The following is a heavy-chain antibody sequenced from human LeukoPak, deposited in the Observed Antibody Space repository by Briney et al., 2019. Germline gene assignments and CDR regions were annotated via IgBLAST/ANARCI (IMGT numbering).Heavy chain of an antibody. V-gene: IGHV3-7*03. CDR2: IKQDGSEK. CDR3: AKNGRAGLGDNWFDS. D-gene: IGHD3-16*01. CDR1: GFTFSSYW. Sequence: GGSLTLSCAASGFTFSSYWMSWVRQAPGKGLEWVANIKQDGSEKYYVDSVKGRFTISRDNTKNSLFLQVNILRAEDTAVYYCAKNGRAGLGDNWFDSWGHGTLVTVSS. J-gene: IGHJ5*01.